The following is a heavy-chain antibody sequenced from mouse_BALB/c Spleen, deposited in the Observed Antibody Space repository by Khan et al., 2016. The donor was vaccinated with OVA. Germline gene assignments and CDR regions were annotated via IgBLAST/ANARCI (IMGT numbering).Heavy chain of an antibody. V-gene: IGHV1-26*01. CDR1: GYSFTNYY. D-gene: IGHD2-14*01. CDR3: GRGYDFFAY. Sequence: VQLQQSGPDLVKPGASVKMSCKASGYSFTNYYVNWVKQSHGKSLECIGRVNPNTGNTNYNQKFKGKAILIVDTSSSTAYMELRGLTSEDSVVYYGGRGYDFFAYWGQGTLVTVSA. J-gene: IGHJ3*01. CDR2: VNPNTGNT.